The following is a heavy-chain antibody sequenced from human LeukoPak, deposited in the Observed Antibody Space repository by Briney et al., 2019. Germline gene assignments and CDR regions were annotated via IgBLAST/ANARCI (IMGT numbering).Heavy chain of an antibody. CDR1: GFTFSSYA. D-gene: IGHD2-21*01. J-gene: IGHJ6*03. Sequence: PGGSLRLSCAASGFTFSSYAMSWVRQAPRKGLEWVSVLYTGGTTHYADSVKGRFTISRDNSKNTLYLQMNSLRAEDTAVYYCARDPGIPGYYYFYMDVWGKGTTVTVSS. CDR2: LYTGGTT. CDR3: ARDPGIPGYYYFYMDV. V-gene: IGHV3-53*01.